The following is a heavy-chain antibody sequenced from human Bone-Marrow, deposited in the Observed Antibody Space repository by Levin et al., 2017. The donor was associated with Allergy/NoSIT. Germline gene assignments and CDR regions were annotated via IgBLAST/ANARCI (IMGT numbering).Heavy chain of an antibody. V-gene: IGHV3-30*18. CDR3: AKGEYSSPLGFDY. CDR2: ISYDGSNK. D-gene: IGHD6-6*01. Sequence: GGSLRLSCAASGFTFSSYGMHWVRQAPGKGLEWVAVISYDGSNKYYADSVKGRFTISRDNSKNTLYLQMNSLRAEDTAVYYCAKGEYSSPLGFDYWGQGTLVTVSS. J-gene: IGHJ4*02. CDR1: GFTFSSYG.